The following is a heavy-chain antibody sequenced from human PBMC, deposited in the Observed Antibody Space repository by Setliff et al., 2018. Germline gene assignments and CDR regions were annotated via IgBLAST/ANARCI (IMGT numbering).Heavy chain of an antibody. D-gene: IGHD4-17*01. J-gene: IGHJ6*03. Sequence: LRLSCAASGFTFSNAWMSWVRQAPGKGLEWVVRIKSKTDGGTTDYAAPVKGRFTISRDDSKNTLYLQMNSLKTEDTAVYYCTTSISEDYDYGENEGVYYYYYYMDVWGQGTMVTVSS. CDR1: GFTFSNAW. V-gene: IGHV3-15*01. CDR2: IKSKTDGGTT. CDR3: TTSISEDYDYGENEGVYYYYYYMDV.